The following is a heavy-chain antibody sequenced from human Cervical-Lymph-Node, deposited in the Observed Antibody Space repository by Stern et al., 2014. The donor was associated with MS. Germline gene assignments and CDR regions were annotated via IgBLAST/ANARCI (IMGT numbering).Heavy chain of an antibody. V-gene: IGHV3-23*04. D-gene: IGHD6-19*01. J-gene: IGHJ4*02. Sequence: EVQLVESGGGLVQPGGSLRLSCAASGFTFSSYAMSWVRQAPGKGLEWVSAISGSGGSTYYADSVKGRFTISRDNSKNTLYLQMNSLRAEDTAVYYCAKGSLDRSGWPYPFDYWGQGTLVTVSS. CDR3: AKGSLDRSGWPYPFDY. CDR2: ISGSGGST. CDR1: GFTFSSYA.